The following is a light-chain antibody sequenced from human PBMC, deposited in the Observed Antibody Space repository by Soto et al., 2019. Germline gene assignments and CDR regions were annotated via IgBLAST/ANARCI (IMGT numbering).Light chain of an antibody. Sequence: QSALTQPASVSGSPGQSITISCTGTSSDVGGYNYVSWYQQHPGKAPKLMIYEVSNRPSGVSNRFSGSKSGNTASLTISGLQAEDEADYFCNSYESTSTRYVFGTGTKMTVL. CDR3: NSYESTSTRYV. V-gene: IGLV2-14*01. CDR2: EVS. CDR1: SSDVGGYNY. J-gene: IGLJ1*01.